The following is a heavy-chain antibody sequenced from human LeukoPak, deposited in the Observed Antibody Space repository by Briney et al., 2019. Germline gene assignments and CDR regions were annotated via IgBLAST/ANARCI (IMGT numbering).Heavy chain of an antibody. CDR2: IYTSGST. Sequence: SETLSLTCTVSGGSISSGSYYWNWIRQPAGKGLEWIGRIYTSGSTNYNPSLKSRVTISVDTSKNQFSLKLSSVTAADTAVYYCARSAPEFDPWGQGTLVTVSS. CDR3: ARSAPEFDP. CDR1: GGSISSGSYY. J-gene: IGHJ5*02. V-gene: IGHV4-61*02.